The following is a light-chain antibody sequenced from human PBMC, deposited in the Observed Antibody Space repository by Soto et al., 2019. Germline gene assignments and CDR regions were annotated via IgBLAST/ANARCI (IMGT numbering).Light chain of an antibody. J-gene: IGLJ2*01. Sequence: QPVLTQSPSASASLGASVKLTCTLSSGHSSYAIAWHQQQPEKGPRYLMKLDSDGSHTKGDAIPDRFSGSSSGAERNLTISSLQSEDEADYYCQTWGTGIHVVFGGGTKVTVL. CDR1: SGHSSYA. CDR2: LDSDGSH. V-gene: IGLV4-69*01. CDR3: QTWGTGIHVV.